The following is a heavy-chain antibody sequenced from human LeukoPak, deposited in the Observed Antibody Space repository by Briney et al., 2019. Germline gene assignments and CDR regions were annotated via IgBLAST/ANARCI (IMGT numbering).Heavy chain of an antibody. CDR1: GFTFISYG. J-gene: IGHJ6*02. D-gene: IGHD6-13*01. CDR2: ISFDGSNA. CDR3: ATTYSSGWYVNYYYGMDV. V-gene: IGHV3-30*03. Sequence: GGSLRLSCAASGFTFISYGMHWVRQAPGKGLEWVAVISFDGSNAYYADSVKGRFTISRDNSENTLYLQMSTLSAEDTAVYYCATTYSSGWYVNYYYGMDVWGQGTTVTVSS.